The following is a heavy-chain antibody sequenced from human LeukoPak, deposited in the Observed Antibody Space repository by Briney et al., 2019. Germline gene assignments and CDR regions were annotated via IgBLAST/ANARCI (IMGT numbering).Heavy chain of an antibody. V-gene: IGHV3-30-3*01. CDR3: TSPYLNFDI. CDR1: GFTFSRYA. CDR2: ISDDGSNK. Sequence: PRGSRRLSCAASGFTFSRYAMHWVRQAPGKGLEWVAVISDDGSNKYYADSVKGRFTISRDNSKNTMYLQMNSLRAEDTAVYYCTSPYLNFDIWGQGTMVTVSS. J-gene: IGHJ3*02. D-gene: IGHD3-10*01.